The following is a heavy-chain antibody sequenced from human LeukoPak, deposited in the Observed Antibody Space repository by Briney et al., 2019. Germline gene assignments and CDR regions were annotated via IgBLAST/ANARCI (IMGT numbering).Heavy chain of an antibody. V-gene: IGHV3-23*01. CDR2: ISGSGGST. CDR3: AKDPGPMTTVVTPTDY. D-gene: IGHD4-23*01. CDR1: GFMFINTW. J-gene: IGHJ4*02. Sequence: GGSLRLSCAASGFMFINTWMSWVRQAPGKGLEWVSAISGSGGSTYYADSVKGRFTVSRDNFKNTLYLQMNSLRAEDTAVYYCAKDPGPMTTVVTPTDYWGQGTLVTVSS.